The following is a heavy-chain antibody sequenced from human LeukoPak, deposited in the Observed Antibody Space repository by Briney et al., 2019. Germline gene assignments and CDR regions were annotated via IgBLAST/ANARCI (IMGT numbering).Heavy chain of an antibody. CDR3: ARDRNTGSSYENLFEY. Sequence: QPGGSRRLSCAASGFTFSSYWMHWVRQAPGKGLVWVSRINSDGSSTSYADSVKGRFTISRDNAKNTLYLQMNSLRAGDTSVYYCARDRNTGSSYENLFEYWGQGSLVTVSS. J-gene: IGHJ4*02. D-gene: IGHD1-26*01. CDR1: GFTFSSYW. V-gene: IGHV3-74*01. CDR2: INSDGSST.